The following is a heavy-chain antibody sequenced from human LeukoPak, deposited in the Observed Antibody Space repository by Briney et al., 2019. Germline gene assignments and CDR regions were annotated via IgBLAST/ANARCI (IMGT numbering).Heavy chain of an antibody. V-gene: IGHV1-18*01. D-gene: IGHD4-11*01. CDR3: ARDASAYN. J-gene: IGHJ4*02. Sequence: ASVKVSCKAYGDSFTTYGINWVRQAPGQGLEWLGWIAPKTGNTNYFQKFQARVTMTADTSTSTVYMELRSLTFDDSAVYYCARDASAYNWGQGTLVTVS. CDR1: GDSFTTYG. CDR2: IAPKTGNT.